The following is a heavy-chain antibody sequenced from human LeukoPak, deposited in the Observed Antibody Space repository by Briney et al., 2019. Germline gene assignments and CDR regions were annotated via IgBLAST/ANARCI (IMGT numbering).Heavy chain of an antibody. D-gene: IGHD6-13*01. CDR2: INTNTGNP. CDR1: GYTFTSYA. V-gene: IGHV7-4-1*02. Sequence: ASVKASCKASGYTFTSYAMNWVRQAPGQGLEWMGWINTNTGNPTYAQGFTGRFVFSLDTSVSTAYLQISSLKAEDTAVYYCARVVAAAGNTHFDYWGQGTLVTVSS. J-gene: IGHJ4*02. CDR3: ARVVAAAGNTHFDY.